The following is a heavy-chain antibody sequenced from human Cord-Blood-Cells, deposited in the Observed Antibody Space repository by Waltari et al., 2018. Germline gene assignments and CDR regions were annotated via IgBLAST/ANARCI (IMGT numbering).Heavy chain of an antibody. CDR1: GFTFSSYD. Sequence: EVQLVESGGGLVQPGGSLRLSCAASGFTFSSYDMHWVRQATGKGLEWVSAIGTAGDTYYPGSVKGRFTISRENAKNSWYRQMNSLRAGDTAVDYGARDLTGYWYFDLWGRGTLVTVSS. D-gene: IGHD7-27*01. J-gene: IGHJ2*01. CDR2: IGTAGDT. V-gene: IGHV3-13*01. CDR3: ARDLTGYWYFDL.